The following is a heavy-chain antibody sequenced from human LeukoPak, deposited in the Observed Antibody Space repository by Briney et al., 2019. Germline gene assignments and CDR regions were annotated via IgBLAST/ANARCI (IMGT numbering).Heavy chain of an antibody. Sequence: GGSLRLSCAASGFTVSSNYMSWVRQAPGKGLEWVSVIYNGDNTYYADSVKGRFIISRDNSKNTLYLQMNSLRAEDTAVYYCAKVVPSSSWSLDYWGQGTLVTVSS. J-gene: IGHJ4*02. CDR2: IYNGDNT. V-gene: IGHV3-53*05. CDR3: AKVVPSSSWSLDY. D-gene: IGHD6-13*01. CDR1: GFTVSSNY.